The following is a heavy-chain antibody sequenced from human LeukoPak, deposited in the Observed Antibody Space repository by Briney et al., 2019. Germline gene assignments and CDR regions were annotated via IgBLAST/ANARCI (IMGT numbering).Heavy chain of an antibody. CDR2: ITKSGGTK. V-gene: IGHV3-11*01. J-gene: IGHJ4*02. Sequence: GGALRLSCAASGFSFSDYGMSWLRQPAGRGLEGVSSITKSGGTKYSADSVKGRFTIIRDNAEDSVYLQMNTLRVEDTAVYYCAREGWDLPYFDNWGLGTLVTVSS. CDR1: GFSFSDYG. D-gene: IGHD1-26*01. CDR3: AREGWDLPYFDN.